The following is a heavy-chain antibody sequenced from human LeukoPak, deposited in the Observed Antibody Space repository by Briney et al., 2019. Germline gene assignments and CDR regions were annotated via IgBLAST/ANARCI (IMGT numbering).Heavy chain of an antibody. D-gene: IGHD2-2*01. CDR2: INHSGST. CDR1: GGPFSGYH. CDR3: ASLGYCSSTSCYDHGMDV. J-gene: IGHJ6*04. V-gene: IGHV4-34*01. Sequence: SETLSLTCAVYGGPFSGYHWSWIRQPPGKGLEWIGEINHSGSTNYNPSLKSRVTISVDTSKNQFSLKLSSVTAADTAVYYCASLGYCSSTSCYDHGMDVWGKGTTVTVSS.